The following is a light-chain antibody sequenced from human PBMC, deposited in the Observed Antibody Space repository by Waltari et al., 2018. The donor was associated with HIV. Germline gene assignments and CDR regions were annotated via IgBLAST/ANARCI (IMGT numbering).Light chain of an antibody. Sequence: QSVLTQPPSVSGAPGQRVTISCTGSSSNIGAGFDVHWYQQVPGTAPKLLIYGTTNRPSGVPDRFSGSKSGASASLAITGLQAEDEADYYCQSYDSSLSGSRVFGTGTKVTVL. V-gene: IGLV1-40*01. CDR1: SSNIGAGFD. J-gene: IGLJ1*01. CDR2: GTT. CDR3: QSYDSSLSGSRV.